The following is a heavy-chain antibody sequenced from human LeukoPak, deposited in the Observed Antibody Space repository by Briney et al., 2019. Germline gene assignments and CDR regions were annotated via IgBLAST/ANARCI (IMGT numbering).Heavy chain of an antibody. D-gene: IGHD2-15*01. CDR2: ISSSGSTI. CDR1: GFTFSDYY. CDR3: ARDLGAVVVAATQRSYFDY. V-gene: IGHV3-11*01. J-gene: IGHJ4*02. Sequence: GGSLRLSCAASGFTFSDYYMSWIRQAPGKGLEWVSYISSSGSTIYYAASVKGRFTISRDNAKNSLYLQMNSLRAEDTAVYYCARDLGAVVVAATQRSYFDYWGQGTLVTVSS.